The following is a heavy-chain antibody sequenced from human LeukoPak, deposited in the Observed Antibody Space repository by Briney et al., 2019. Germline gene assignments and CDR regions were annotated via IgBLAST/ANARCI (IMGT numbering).Heavy chain of an antibody. J-gene: IGHJ4*02. V-gene: IGHV3-30*05. Sequence: GRSLRLSCAASGFTFSSYGMHWVRQAPGKGLEWVAVISYDGSDKYYADSVKGRFTISRDNSKNTLYLQMNSLRPEGTAVYYCARDWGRRYSSGWYGDFDYWGQGTLVTVSS. CDR1: GFTFSSYG. CDR2: ISYDGSDK. CDR3: ARDWGRRYSSGWYGDFDY. D-gene: IGHD6-19*01.